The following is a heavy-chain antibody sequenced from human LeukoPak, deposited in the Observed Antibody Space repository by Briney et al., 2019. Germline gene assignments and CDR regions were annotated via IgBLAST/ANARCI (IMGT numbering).Heavy chain of an antibody. J-gene: IGHJ6*03. CDR1: GGTFSSHA. CDR3: ARDDRGIAALRNSYFYYMDV. Sequence: SVKVSCKASGGTFSSHAISWVRQAPGQGLEWMGGIIPIFGTADYAQKFQGRVTFTADESTSTAYMELSSLRPEDTALYYCARDDRGIAALRNSYFYYMDVWGKGTTVTVSS. D-gene: IGHD6-13*01. V-gene: IGHV1-69*13. CDR2: IIPIFGTA.